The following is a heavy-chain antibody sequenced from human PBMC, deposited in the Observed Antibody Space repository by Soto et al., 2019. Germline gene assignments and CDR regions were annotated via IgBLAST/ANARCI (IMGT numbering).Heavy chain of an antibody. CDR1: GFTFSSYW. D-gene: IGHD6-13*01. Sequence: GSLRLSCAASGFTFSSYWMHWVRQAPGKGLVWVSRINSDGSSTSYADSVKGRFTISRDNAKNTLYLQMNSLRAEDTAVYYCARAALSSNHFDYWGQGTLVTVSS. CDR3: ARAALSSNHFDY. J-gene: IGHJ4*02. V-gene: IGHV3-74*01. CDR2: INSDGSST.